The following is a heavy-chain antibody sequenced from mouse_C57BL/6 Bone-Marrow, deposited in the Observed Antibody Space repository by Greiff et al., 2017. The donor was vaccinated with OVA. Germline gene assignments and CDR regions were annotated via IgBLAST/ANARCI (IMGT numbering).Heavy chain of an antibody. Sequence: QVQLQQSGAELARPGASVKLSCKASGYTFTSYGISWVKQRTGQGLEWIGEIYPRSGNTYYNEKFKGKATLTADKSSSTAYMELRSLTSEDSAVYFCARWDYYGSSQAWFADWGQGTLVTVSA. V-gene: IGHV1-81*01. CDR1: GYTFTSYG. CDR2: IYPRSGNT. CDR3: ARWDYYGSSQAWFAD. D-gene: IGHD1-1*01. J-gene: IGHJ3*01.